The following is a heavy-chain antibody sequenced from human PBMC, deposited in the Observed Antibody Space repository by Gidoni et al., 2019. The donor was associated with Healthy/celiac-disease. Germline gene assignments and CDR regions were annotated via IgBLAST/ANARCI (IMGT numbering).Heavy chain of an antibody. CDR3: ATLPAPYCTNGVCYQEQLVGHFDY. Sequence: QVQLVESGGGVVQPGRSLRLSCSAPGFTFSSSAMPWVRQAPGKGLEWVAVISYDGRNKDNAASVKDRFTSYRDNSKNTLYLQMNSLRAEDTAVYYCATLPAPYCTNGVCYQEQLVGHFDYWGQGTLVTVSS. V-gene: IGHV3-30*04. J-gene: IGHJ4*02. CDR2: ISYDGRNK. CDR1: GFTFSSSA. D-gene: IGHD2-8*01.